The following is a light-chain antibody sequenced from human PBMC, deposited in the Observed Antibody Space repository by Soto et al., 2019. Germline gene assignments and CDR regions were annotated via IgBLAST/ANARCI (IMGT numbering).Light chain of an antibody. J-gene: IGKJ1*01. CDR1: QGISSY. V-gene: IGKV1-8*01. CDR2: AAS. CDR3: QQYYSYPWT. Sequence: AIRMTQSPSSLSASTGDRVTITCRASQGISSYLAWYPQKPGKAPKRLIYAASTLQSGVPSRFSGSGSGTDFTRNISCLQSEDFATYYCQQYYSYPWTFGQGNKVEIK.